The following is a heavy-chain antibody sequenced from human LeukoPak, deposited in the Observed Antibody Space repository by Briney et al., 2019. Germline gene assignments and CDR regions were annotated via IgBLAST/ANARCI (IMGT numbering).Heavy chain of an antibody. J-gene: IGHJ4*02. Sequence: SETLSLTCTVSGVSISSSNSYWGWIRQPPGKGLEWIGSIYHSGSTYYNPSLKSRVTISVDTSKNQLSLKLSSVTAADTAVYYCARVTGYRIEDYFDYWGQGTLVTVSS. CDR3: ARVTGYRIEDYFDY. V-gene: IGHV4-39*07. CDR2: IYHSGST. CDR1: GVSISSSNSY. D-gene: IGHD6-13*01.